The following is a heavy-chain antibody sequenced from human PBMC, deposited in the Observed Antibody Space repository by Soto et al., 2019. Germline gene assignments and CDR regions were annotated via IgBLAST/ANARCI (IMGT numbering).Heavy chain of an antibody. CDR2: IYYSGST. V-gene: IGHV4-31*03. D-gene: IGHD2-21*02. J-gene: IGHJ5*02. CDR1: GGSISSGGYY. Sequence: PSETLSLTCTVSGGSISSGGYYWSWIRQHPGTGLEWIGYIYYSGSTYYNPSLKSRVTISVDTSKNQFSLKLSSVTAADTAVYNCARAAGGIVVVTGIRGWFDPWGQGTLVTVSS. CDR3: ARAAGGIVVVTGIRGWFDP.